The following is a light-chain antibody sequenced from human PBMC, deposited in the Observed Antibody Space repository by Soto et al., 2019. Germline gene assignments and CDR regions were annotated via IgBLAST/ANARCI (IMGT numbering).Light chain of an antibody. CDR1: QSLTGR. J-gene: IGKJ2*01. Sequence: DIQMTQSPSTLSASIGDTVTLTCRASQSLTGRLAWYQQKPGRPPKLLIYDVSILECGVPSRFSGSDSGTDFTLTISSLRPDDFATFYCQQYKVYPYTFGQGTRLDI. CDR3: QQYKVYPYT. V-gene: IGKV1-5*01. CDR2: DVS.